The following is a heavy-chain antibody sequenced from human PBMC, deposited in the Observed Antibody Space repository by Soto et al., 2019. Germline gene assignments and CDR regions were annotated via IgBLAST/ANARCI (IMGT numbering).Heavy chain of an antibody. CDR2: ISGSGSTI. Sequence: QPGGSLRLSCAASGFTFSSYAVSWVRQAPGKGPEWISSISGSGSTIYYADSVKGWFTISRDNSKNTLYLQMSSLGAEDTAVYYCAKVFYYYDSSGYYDFDYWGQGTLGTVSS. D-gene: IGHD3-22*01. V-gene: IGHV3-23*01. CDR3: AKVFYYYDSSGYYDFDY. CDR1: GFTFSSYA. J-gene: IGHJ4*02.